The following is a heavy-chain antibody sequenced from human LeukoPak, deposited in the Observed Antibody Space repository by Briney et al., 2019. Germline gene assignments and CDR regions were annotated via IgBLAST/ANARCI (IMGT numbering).Heavy chain of an antibody. CDR1: GVSIDTYY. CDR3: ARDRGSHPFIDY. J-gene: IGHJ4*02. D-gene: IGHD1-26*01. Sequence: SETLSLTCTVSGVSIDTYYWNWIRQPPGKGLEWIGYVFHTGSTNYNPSLKSRGTTSVDTSKNPFTLTLSSVTAADTAVYYCARDRGSHPFIDYWGQGTLVTVSS. V-gene: IGHV4-59*12. CDR2: VFHTGST.